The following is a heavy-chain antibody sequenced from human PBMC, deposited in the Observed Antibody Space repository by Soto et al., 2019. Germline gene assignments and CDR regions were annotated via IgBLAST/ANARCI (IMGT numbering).Heavy chain of an antibody. CDR3: ARGGGYSGYAYAFDI. J-gene: IGHJ3*02. CDR1: GGSISSGGYY. V-gene: IGHV4-31*03. CDR2: IYYSGST. Sequence: QVQLQESGPGLVKPSQTLSLTCTVSGGSISSGGYYWSWIRQHPGKGLEWIGYIYYSGSTYYNPPRKSRVTISVDTSKNQFSLKLSSVTAADTAVYYCARGGGYSGYAYAFDIWGQGTMVTVSS. D-gene: IGHD5-12*01.